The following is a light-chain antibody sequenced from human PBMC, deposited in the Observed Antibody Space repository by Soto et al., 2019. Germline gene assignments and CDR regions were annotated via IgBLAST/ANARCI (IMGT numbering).Light chain of an antibody. V-gene: IGKV1-5*01. CDR3: QQSNSWT. CDR2: DAS. CDR1: QSISSW. Sequence: DIQMTQSPSTLSASVGDRVTITCRASQSISSWLAWYQQKPGKAPKLLIYDASSLESGVPSRFSGSGSGTEFSLTISSLQPDDFATYYCQQSNSWTFGHGTKVEIK. J-gene: IGKJ1*01.